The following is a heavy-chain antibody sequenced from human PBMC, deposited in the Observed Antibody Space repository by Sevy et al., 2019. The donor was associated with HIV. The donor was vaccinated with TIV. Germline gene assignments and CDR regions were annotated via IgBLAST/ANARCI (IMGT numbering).Heavy chain of an antibody. CDR3: ARDPRMYGDYLLAYFDY. J-gene: IGHJ4*02. V-gene: IGHV3-33*01. Sequence: GGSLRLSCAASGFTFSSYGTHFVRQAPGKGLEWVAVIGYDGSNKYYADSVKGRFSISRDNSRNTLFLQMDSLRAEDTAVYYCARDPRMYGDYLLAYFDYWGQGTLVTVSS. CDR1: GFTFSSYG. D-gene: IGHD2-8*01. CDR2: IGYDGSNK.